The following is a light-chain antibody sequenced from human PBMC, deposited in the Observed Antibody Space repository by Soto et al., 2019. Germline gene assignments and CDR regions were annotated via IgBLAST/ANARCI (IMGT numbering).Light chain of an antibody. V-gene: IGKV1-5*01. CDR3: QQYNSFRT. CDR1: QSISTW. Sequence: DIQMTQSPSALSASVGDRVTITCRASQSISTWLAWYQQKPGKAPKLLIYDASNLGSGVPSRFSGSGSGTEFTLTISSLQHDDFATYYCQQYNSFRTFGQGTKVEIK. J-gene: IGKJ1*01. CDR2: DAS.